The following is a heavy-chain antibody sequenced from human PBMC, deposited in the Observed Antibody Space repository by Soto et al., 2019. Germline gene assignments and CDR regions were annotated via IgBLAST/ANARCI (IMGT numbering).Heavy chain of an antibody. J-gene: IGHJ6*02. Sequence: GESLKISCKGSGYSFTSYWISWVRQLPGKGLEWMGRIDPSDSYTNYSPSFQGHVTISADKSISTAYLQWSSLKASDTAMYYCASSSEYSSGWWATEKGYYYYGMDVWGQGTTVTVSS. CDR3: ASSSEYSSGWWATEKGYYYYGMDV. V-gene: IGHV5-10-1*01. D-gene: IGHD6-19*01. CDR2: IDPSDSYT. CDR1: GYSFTSYW.